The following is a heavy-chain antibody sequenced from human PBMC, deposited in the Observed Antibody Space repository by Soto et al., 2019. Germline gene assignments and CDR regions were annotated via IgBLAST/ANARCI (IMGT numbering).Heavy chain of an antibody. CDR3: ARGYIVAGNYFPLDV. J-gene: IGHJ6*02. D-gene: IGHD1-7*01. CDR1: GVNFKSFA. CDR2: IWYDGRHK. V-gene: IGHV3-33*01. Sequence: PGGALRLSCAASGVNFKSFAMHGVPPAPGKGPQWVAVIWYDGRHKYYADSVKGRCTISRDNSNNTLYLQVDSLRAEDTAVYYCARGYIVAGNYFPLDVWGQGTTVTVSS.